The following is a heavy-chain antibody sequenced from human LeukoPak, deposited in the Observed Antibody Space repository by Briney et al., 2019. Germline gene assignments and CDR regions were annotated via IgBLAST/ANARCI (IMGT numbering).Heavy chain of an antibody. CDR2: ISGSGGST. CDR3: AKDRLLPPAARGPYDY. D-gene: IGHD2-2*01. V-gene: IGHV3-23*01. Sequence: GGSLRLSCAASGFTFSSYAMSWVRQAPGKGLEWVSAISGSGGSTYYADSVKGRFTISRDNSKNTLYLQMNSLRAEDTAVYYCAKDRLLPPAARGPYDYWGQGTLVTVSS. J-gene: IGHJ4*02. CDR1: GFTFSSYA.